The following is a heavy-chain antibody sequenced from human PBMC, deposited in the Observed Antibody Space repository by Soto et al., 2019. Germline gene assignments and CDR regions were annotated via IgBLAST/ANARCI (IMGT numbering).Heavy chain of an antibody. Sequence: SETLSLTCTVSGGSISSYYWSWIRQPPGKGLEWIGYIYYSGSTNYNPSLKSRVTISVDTSKNQFSLKLSSVTAADTAVYYCAREDIAVAGTGYYYGMDVWGQGTTVTVSS. CDR2: IYYSGST. V-gene: IGHV4-59*01. D-gene: IGHD6-19*01. J-gene: IGHJ6*02. CDR3: AREDIAVAGTGYYYGMDV. CDR1: GGSISSYY.